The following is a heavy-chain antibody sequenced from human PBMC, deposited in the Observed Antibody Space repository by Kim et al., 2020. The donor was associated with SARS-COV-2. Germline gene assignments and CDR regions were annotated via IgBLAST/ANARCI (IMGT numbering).Heavy chain of an antibody. V-gene: IGHV1-69*04. CDR2: IIPILGIA. D-gene: IGHD5-12*01. CDR1: GGTFSSYA. Sequence: SVKVSCKASGGTFSSYAISWVRQAPGQGLEWMGRIIPILGIANYAQKFQGRVTITADKSTSTAYMELSSLRSEDTAVYYCARALLDGYNYPDYWGQGTLVTVSS. J-gene: IGHJ4*02. CDR3: ARALLDGYNYPDY.